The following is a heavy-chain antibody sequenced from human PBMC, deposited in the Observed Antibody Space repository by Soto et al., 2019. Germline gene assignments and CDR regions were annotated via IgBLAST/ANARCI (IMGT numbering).Heavy chain of an antibody. CDR3: AKETRGWLDP. CDR1: GFSFIGSS. Sequence: GGSLRLSCAASGFSFIGSSMNWVRQAPGKRPEWLSYINTGSTNIKYADSVKGRFTISRDDAKQSLFLQLNSLRVEDTAGYYCAKETRGWLDPWGQGTLVTVSS. V-gene: IGHV3-48*01. CDR2: INTGSTNI. J-gene: IGHJ5*02.